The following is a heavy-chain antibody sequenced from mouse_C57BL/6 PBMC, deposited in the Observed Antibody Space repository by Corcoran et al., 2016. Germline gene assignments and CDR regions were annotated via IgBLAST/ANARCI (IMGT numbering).Heavy chain of an antibody. D-gene: IGHD1-1*01. J-gene: IGHJ3*01. CDR1: GYTFTDYY. CDR2: INPNNGGT. V-gene: IGHV1-26*01. Sequence: EVQLQQSGPELVKPGASVKISCKASGYTFTDYYMNWVKQSHGKSLEWIGDINPNNGGTSYNQKFKGKATLTVDKSSSTAYMELRSLTSEDSAVYYCASPSTTVVARGFAYWGQGTLVTVSA. CDR3: ASPSTTVVARGFAY.